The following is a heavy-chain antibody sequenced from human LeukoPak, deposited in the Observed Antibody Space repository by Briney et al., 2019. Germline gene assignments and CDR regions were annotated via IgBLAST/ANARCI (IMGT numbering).Heavy chain of an antibody. CDR2: INEDGNEK. V-gene: IGHV3-7*01. CDR3: ATLSYRRFDY. CDR1: GLTFSRFW. J-gene: IGHJ4*02. D-gene: IGHD1-14*01. Sequence: PGGSLRLSCAAPGLTFSRFWMIWIRQAPGKGLEWVATINEDGNEKWYADSVKGRFTISRDNARNSLYLQMNSLRAEDTAVYYCATLSYRRFDYWGQGALVTVSS.